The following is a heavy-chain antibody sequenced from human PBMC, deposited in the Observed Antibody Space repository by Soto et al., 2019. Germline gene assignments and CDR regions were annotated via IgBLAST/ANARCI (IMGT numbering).Heavy chain of an antibody. CDR2: LYWNDDR. D-gene: IGHD1-26*01. CDR1: GFSLSSIGLA. V-gene: IGHV2-5*01. J-gene: IGHJ4*02. Sequence: SGPTLVTPTQTLTLTCTFSGFSLSSIGLAVGWIRQPPGKALEWLALLYWNDDRRYSPSLKSRLTSTKDTSKNLVVLTMTNMDPADTATYYCAHSSSVPCCYYFDSWGQGTLVTVSS. CDR3: AHSSSVPCCYYFDS.